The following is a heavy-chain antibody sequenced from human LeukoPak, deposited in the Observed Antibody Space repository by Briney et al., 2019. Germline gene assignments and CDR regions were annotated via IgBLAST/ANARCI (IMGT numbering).Heavy chain of an antibody. D-gene: IGHD2-15*01. J-gene: IGHJ4*02. CDR1: GGSISSGDYY. CDR3: ARYQPPEENAVVVAATESQTFDY. V-gene: IGHV4-30-4*01. CDR2: IYYSGST. Sequence: SETLSLTCTVSGGSISSGDYYWSWIRQPPGKGLEWIGYIYYSGSTYYNPSLKSRVTISVDTSKNQFSLKLSSVTAADTAVYYCARYQPPEENAVVVAATESQTFDYWGQGTLVTVSS.